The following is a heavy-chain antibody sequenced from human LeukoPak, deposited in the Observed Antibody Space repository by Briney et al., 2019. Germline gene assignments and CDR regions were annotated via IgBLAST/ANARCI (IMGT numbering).Heavy chain of an antibody. J-gene: IGHJ4*02. CDR1: GFTFSSYW. D-gene: IGHD6-13*01. CDR3: ARRGGSSSWYLKYYFDY. CDR2: INQDGSEK. Sequence: GGSLRLSCAASGFTFSSYWMSWVRQAPGKGLEWAANINQDGSEKYYVDSVKGRFTISRNNAKNSLYLQMNSRRAEDTAVYYCARRGGSSSWYLKYYFDYWGQGTLVTVSS. V-gene: IGHV3-7*01.